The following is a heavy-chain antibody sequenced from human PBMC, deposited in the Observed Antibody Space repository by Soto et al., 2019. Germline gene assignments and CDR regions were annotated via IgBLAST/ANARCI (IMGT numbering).Heavy chain of an antibody. Sequence: SEALSLTCPVSVCSIKNYYWSWIRQPAGKGLEWIGRIYSTGSTNYNASLKSRVTMSVDTSNNQFSLRLRSVTAADTAVYYCARDEYYDSNNWFDTWGQGTLVTVSS. CDR1: VCSIKNYY. CDR2: IYSTGST. J-gene: IGHJ5*02. CDR3: ARDEYYDSNNWFDT. D-gene: IGHD3-22*01. V-gene: IGHV4-4*07.